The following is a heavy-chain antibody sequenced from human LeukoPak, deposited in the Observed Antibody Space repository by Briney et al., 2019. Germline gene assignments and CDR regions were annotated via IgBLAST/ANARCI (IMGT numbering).Heavy chain of an antibody. Sequence: GPSVKVSCKASGYTFPSYGLSWARHAPGQGLEWMGWIRAYNGNTNYAQKLQGRVTMTTDTSTSTAYMELRSLRSDDTAVYYCARDFSGDHFDYWGQGTLVTVSS. D-gene: IGHD2/OR15-2a*01. CDR1: GYTFPSYG. J-gene: IGHJ4*02. CDR3: ARDFSGDHFDY. V-gene: IGHV1-18*04. CDR2: IRAYNGNT.